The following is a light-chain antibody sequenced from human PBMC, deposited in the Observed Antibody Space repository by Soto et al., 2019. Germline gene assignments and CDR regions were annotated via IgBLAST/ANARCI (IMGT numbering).Light chain of an antibody. CDR3: QQYNGYWT. V-gene: IGKV1-5*03. J-gene: IGKJ1*01. CDR2: EAS. CDR1: QSISGS. Sequence: DIQMTQSPSTLSASVGDRVTITCRASQSISGSLAWYQQKPGKAPKLLIYEASNLKSGVPSRFSGSGSGTEYTLTIRSLQPDDSASYDCQQYNGYWTFGKGTRVEIK.